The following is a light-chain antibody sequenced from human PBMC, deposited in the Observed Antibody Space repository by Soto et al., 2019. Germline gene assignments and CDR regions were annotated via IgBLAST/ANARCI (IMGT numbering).Light chain of an antibody. CDR1: SSDVGGYNY. V-gene: IGLV2-11*01. CDR3: CSYAGSSAV. J-gene: IGLJ7*01. CDR2: DVS. Sequence: QSALTQPRSVSGSPGQSVTISCTGTSSDVGGYNYVSWYQQHPGKAPKLMIYDVSKRPSGVPDRFSGSKSGNTASLTISGLQPEDEADYYCCSYAGSSAVFGGGPQLTVL.